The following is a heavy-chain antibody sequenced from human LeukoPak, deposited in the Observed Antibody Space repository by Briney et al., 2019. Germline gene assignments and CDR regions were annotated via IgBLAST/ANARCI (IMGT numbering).Heavy chain of an antibody. V-gene: IGHV4-61*01. CDR3: ARGFGQAATADY. CDR1: GGSVSSGSYY. CDR2: IYYSGST. J-gene: IGHJ4*02. D-gene: IGHD2-15*01. Sequence: SETLSLTCTVSGGSVSSGSYYWSWIRQPPGKGLEWIGYIYYSGSTNYNPSLKSRVTISIDTSKNQFSLKLSSVTAADTAVYYCARGFGQAATADYWGQGTLVTVSS.